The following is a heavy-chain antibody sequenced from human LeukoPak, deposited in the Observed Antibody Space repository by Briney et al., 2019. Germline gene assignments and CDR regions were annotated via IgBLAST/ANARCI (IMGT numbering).Heavy chain of an antibody. D-gene: IGHD2-2*01. V-gene: IGHV3-23*01. J-gene: IGHJ4*02. CDR3: AKEPTSWFSVFDY. CDR1: GFTFSSYA. Sequence: PGGSLRLSCAVSGFTFSSYAMSWVRQAPGKGLECVSAISGSGGSTYYADSAKGRFTISRDNSKNTLFLQMSSLRAEDTAIYYCAKEPTSWFSVFDYWGQGTLVTVSS. CDR2: ISGSGGST.